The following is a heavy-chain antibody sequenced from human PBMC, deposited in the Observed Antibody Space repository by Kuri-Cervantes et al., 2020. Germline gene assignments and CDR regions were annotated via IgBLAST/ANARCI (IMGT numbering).Heavy chain of an antibody. Sequence: GGSLRLSCAASGFTFSSYAMSWVRQAPGKGLEWVSAISGSGGSTYYADSVKGRFTISRDNSKNTLYLQMNSLRAEDTAVYYCAKGDPGIAAAGQRDYGMDVWGQGTTVTVSS. CDR3: AKGDPGIAAAGQRDYGMDV. CDR2: ISGSGGST. CDR1: GFTFSSYA. J-gene: IGHJ6*02. D-gene: IGHD6-13*01. V-gene: IGHV3-23*01.